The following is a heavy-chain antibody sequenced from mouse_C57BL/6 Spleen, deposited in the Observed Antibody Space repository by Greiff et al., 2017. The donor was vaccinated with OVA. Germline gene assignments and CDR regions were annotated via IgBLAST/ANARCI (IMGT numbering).Heavy chain of an antibody. D-gene: IGHD1-1*01. CDR3: ASDGSSYGDY. CDR2: INPNNGGT. J-gene: IGHJ2*01. CDR1: GYTFTDYY. Sequence: EVQLQQSGPELVKPGASVKISCKASGYTFTDYYMNWVKQSHGKSLEWIGDINPNNGGTSYNQKFKGKATLTVDKSSSTAYMELRSLTSEDSAVYYCASDGSSYGDYWGQGTTLTVSS. V-gene: IGHV1-26*01.